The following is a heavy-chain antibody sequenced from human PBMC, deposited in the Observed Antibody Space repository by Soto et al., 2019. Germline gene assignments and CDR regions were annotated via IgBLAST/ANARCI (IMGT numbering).Heavy chain of an antibody. CDR1: GYTFTSYA. CDR2: INAGNGNT. V-gene: IGHV1-3*01. J-gene: IGHJ4*02. Sequence: ASVKVSCKASGYTFTSYAMHWVRQAPGQRLEWMGWINAGNGNTKYSQKFQGRVTITRDTSASTVYMELSRLRSDDTAVYYCARGSDGYFDYWGQGTLVTVSS. D-gene: IGHD1-26*01. CDR3: ARGSDGYFDY.